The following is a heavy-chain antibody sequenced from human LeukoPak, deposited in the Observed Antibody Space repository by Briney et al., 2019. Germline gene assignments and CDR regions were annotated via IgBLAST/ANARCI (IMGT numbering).Heavy chain of an antibody. Sequence: GGSLRLSCVASGFSIGPFWMTWVRQAPGKGLEWVANIRGDASRLYYVDSVKGRFTISRDNAKNSLYLQMSNLRAEDTSVYYCARGRNYCSSDRCYDVFDIWGQGTMVTVSS. CDR3: ARGRNYCSSDRCYDVFDI. CDR1: GFSIGPFW. J-gene: IGHJ3*02. CDR2: IRGDASRL. D-gene: IGHD6-19*01. V-gene: IGHV3-7*01.